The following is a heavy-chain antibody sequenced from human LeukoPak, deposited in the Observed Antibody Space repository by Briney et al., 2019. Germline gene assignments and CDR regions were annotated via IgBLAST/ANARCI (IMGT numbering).Heavy chain of an antibody. CDR3: ARADSGSYLTNYYYYYGMDV. Sequence: PGGSLRLSCAASGFTFSSYAMHWVRQAPGKGLEWVAVISYDGSNKYYADSVKGRFTISRDNSKNTLYLQMNSLRAEDTAVYYCARADSGSYLTNYYYYYGMDVWGQGTTVTVSS. CDR1: GFTFSSYA. CDR2: ISYDGSNK. J-gene: IGHJ6*02. V-gene: IGHV3-30-3*01. D-gene: IGHD1-26*01.